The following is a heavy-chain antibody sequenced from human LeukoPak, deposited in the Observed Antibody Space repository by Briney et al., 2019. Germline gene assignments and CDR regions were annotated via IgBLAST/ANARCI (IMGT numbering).Heavy chain of an antibody. V-gene: IGHV4-30-2*01. Sequence: SETLSLTCAVSGASISSGGYSWSWIRQPPGKGLEWIGYIYHSGSTYYNPSLKSRVSISVDRSKNQFSLNLSSVTAADTAVYYCARESPYYYGIDVWGQGTMVTVSS. CDR3: ARESPYYYGIDV. CDR2: IYHSGST. CDR1: GASISSGGYS. J-gene: IGHJ6*02.